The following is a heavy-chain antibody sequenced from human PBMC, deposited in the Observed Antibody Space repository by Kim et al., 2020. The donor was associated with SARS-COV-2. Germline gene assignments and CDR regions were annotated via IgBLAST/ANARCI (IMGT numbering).Heavy chain of an antibody. D-gene: IGHD6-13*01. V-gene: IGHV4-38-2*02. CDR3: ARDSLQQLASFDY. CDR1: GYSISSGYY. J-gene: IGHJ4*02. CDR2: IYHSGST. Sequence: SETLSLTCTVSGYSISSGYYWGWIRQPPGKGLEWIGSIYHSGSTYYNPSLKSRVTISVDTSKNQFSLKLSSVTAADTAVYYCARDSLQQLASFDYWGQGT.